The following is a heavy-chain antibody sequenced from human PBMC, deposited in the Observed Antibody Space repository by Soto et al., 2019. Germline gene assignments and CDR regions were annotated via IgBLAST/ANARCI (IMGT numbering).Heavy chain of an antibody. Sequence: QVQLVESGGGVVQPGRSLRLSCAASGFTFSSYGMHWVRQAPGKGLEWVAIISYDGSNKYYADSVKGRFTISRDNSKNTLYLQMNSLRAEDTAVYYCAKDGSSSWLVYWGQGTLVTVSS. V-gene: IGHV3-30*18. CDR2: ISYDGSNK. D-gene: IGHD6-13*01. CDR1: GFTFSSYG. CDR3: AKDGSSSWLVY. J-gene: IGHJ4*02.